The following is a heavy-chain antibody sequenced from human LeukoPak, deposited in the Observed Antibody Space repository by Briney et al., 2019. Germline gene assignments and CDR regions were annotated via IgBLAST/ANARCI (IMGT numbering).Heavy chain of an antibody. CDR3: VRDDGIEGRALDY. CDR1: GDSVSSNSAA. Sequence: SQTLSLTCAISGDSVSSNSAAWNWIRQSPSRGLEWLGRTYYRSKWYNDYAISVRSRITINPDTSKNQFSLQLNSVTPEDTAVYYCVRDDGIEGRALDYWGQGTLVTVSS. D-gene: IGHD3-10*01. V-gene: IGHV6-1*01. CDR2: TYYRSKWYN. J-gene: IGHJ4*02.